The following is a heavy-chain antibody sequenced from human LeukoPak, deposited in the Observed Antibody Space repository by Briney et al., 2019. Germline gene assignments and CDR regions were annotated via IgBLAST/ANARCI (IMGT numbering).Heavy chain of an antibody. V-gene: IGHV4-38-2*01. CDR2: IYHSGST. Sequence: PSETLSLTCAVSGYSISSGYYWGWIRQPPGKGLEWIGSIYHSGSTYYNPSLKSRVTISVDTSKNQFSLKLSSVTAAGTAVYYCARQVHGGNLFDYWGQGTLVTVSS. CDR3: ARQVHGGNLFDY. J-gene: IGHJ4*02. CDR1: GYSISSGYY. D-gene: IGHD4-23*01.